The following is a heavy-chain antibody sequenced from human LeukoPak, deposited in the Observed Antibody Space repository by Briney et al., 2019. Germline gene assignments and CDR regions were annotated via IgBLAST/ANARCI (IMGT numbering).Heavy chain of an antibody. CDR1: GFTFTSSA. CDR2: IVVGSGNT. J-gene: IGHJ3*02. V-gene: IGHV1-58*02. Sequence: GTSVKVSCKASGFTFTSSAMQWVRQARGQRLEWIGWIVVGSGNTNYAQKFQERVTITRDMSTSTAYMELSSLRSEDTAVYYCAAAYMVRGVADAFDIWGQGTMVTVSS. D-gene: IGHD3-10*01. CDR3: AAAYMVRGVADAFDI.